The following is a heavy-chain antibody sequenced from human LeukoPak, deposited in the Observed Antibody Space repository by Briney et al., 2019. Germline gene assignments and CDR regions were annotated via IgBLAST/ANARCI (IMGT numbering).Heavy chain of an antibody. J-gene: IGHJ6*03. V-gene: IGHV3-30*02. Sequence: SGGSLRLSCAASGFTFSSYGMHWVRQAPGKGLEWVAFIRYDGSNKYYADSVKGRFTISRDNSKNTLYLQMNSLRAEDTAVYYCAKATLGPQKLFGYSSGWTTDYYYMDVWGKGTTVTISS. CDR1: GFTFSSYG. D-gene: IGHD6-19*01. CDR3: AKATLGPQKLFGYSSGWTTDYYYMDV. CDR2: IRYDGSNK.